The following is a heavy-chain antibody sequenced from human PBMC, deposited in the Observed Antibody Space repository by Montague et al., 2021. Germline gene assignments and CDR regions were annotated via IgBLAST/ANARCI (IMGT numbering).Heavy chain of an antibody. CDR1: GFTFRNYY. CDR2: ISESGDYT. Sequence: SLRLSCATSGFTFRNYYMNWVRQAPGKGLEWVSCISESGDYTDYADSVKGRFTISRDNSKNTLYMQMNSLRDEVTAVYYCAKQYLVDSWGQGTLVTVSS. CDR3: AKQYLVDS. J-gene: IGHJ5*02. D-gene: IGHD6-13*01. V-gene: IGHV3-23*01.